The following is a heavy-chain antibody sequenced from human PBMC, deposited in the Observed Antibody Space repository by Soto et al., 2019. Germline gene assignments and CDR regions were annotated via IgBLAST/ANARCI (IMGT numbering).Heavy chain of an antibody. CDR1: GFTFSSYA. D-gene: IGHD6-13*01. Sequence: GGSLRLSFAASGFTFSSYAMSWVRQAPGRGLEWVSAISGSGGSTYYADSVKGRFTISRDNSKNTLYLQLNSMRAEDTAVYYCAKDRIRSSWSLFDYWGQGTLVTVSS. J-gene: IGHJ4*02. V-gene: IGHV3-23*01. CDR3: AKDRIRSSWSLFDY. CDR2: ISGSGGST.